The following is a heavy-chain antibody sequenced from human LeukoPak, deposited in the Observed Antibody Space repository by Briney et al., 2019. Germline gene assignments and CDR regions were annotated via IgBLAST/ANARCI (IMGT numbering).Heavy chain of an antibody. V-gene: IGHV3-7*04. CDR3: ARYDYGGNYDY. CDR1: GFTFSSYS. CDR2: IKQDGSEK. J-gene: IGHJ4*02. D-gene: IGHD4-23*01. Sequence: PGGSLRLSCAASGFTFSSYSMSWVRQAPGKGLEWVANIKQDGSEKYYADSVKGRFTISRDNAKNSLYLQMNGLRAEDTAVYYCARYDYGGNYDYWGQGTLVTVSS.